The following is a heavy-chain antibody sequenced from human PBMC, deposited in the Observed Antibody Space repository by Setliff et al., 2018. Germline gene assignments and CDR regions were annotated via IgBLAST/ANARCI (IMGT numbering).Heavy chain of an antibody. CDR3: ARDQYNFWSGYFYESSWFDP. J-gene: IGHJ5*02. CDR1: GGSISSSSYY. Sequence: LTCTVSGGSISSSSYYWGWIRQPPGKGLEWIGSIYYSGITYYNPSLKSRVTISVDTSKNQFSLKLSSVTAADTAVYYCARDQYNFWSGYFYESSWFDPWGQGTLVTVSS. CDR2: IYYSGIT. D-gene: IGHD3-3*01. V-gene: IGHV4-39*02.